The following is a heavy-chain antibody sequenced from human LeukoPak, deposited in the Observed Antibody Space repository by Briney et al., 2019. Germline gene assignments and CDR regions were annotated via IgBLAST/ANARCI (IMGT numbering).Heavy chain of an antibody. Sequence: QPGGSLRLSCAVSVFTFTDYSMNWVRQAPGKGLEWISYISSSSSARFFADSVKGRFTISRDNAENSLYLQMNSLRADDTAVYYYARGYCDDKSCYNNPWGQGTPVTVSS. CDR1: VFTFTDYS. D-gene: IGHD2-15*01. CDR2: ISSSSSAR. J-gene: IGHJ5*02. V-gene: IGHV3-48*01. CDR3: ARGYCDDKSCYNNP.